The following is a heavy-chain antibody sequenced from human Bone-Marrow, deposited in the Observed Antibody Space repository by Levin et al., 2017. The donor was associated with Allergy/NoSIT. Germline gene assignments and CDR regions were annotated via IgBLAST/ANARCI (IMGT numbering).Heavy chain of an antibody. CDR2: VNHSGST. CDR1: GGSSSAYF. V-gene: IGHV4-34*01. D-gene: IGHD5-12*01. Sequence: MTSETLSLTCAVSGGSSSAYFWSWIRQPPGKGLEWIGEVNHSGSTNYNPSLKSRVTISVDTSKNQFSLKLISVTAADTAVYYCARRSGGYVRDDYWGQGTLVTVSS. J-gene: IGHJ4*02. CDR3: ARRSGGYVRDDY.